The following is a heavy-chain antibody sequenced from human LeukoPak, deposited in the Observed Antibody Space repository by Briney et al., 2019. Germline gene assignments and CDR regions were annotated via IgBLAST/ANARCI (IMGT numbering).Heavy chain of an antibody. Sequence: SETLSLTCAVYGGSFSGYYWSWIRQPPGKGLEWIGEINHSGSTNYNPSLKSRVTISVDTSKNQFSLKLSSVTAADTAVYYCARELGYAVISFDYWGQGTVVTVSS. CDR2: INHSGST. CDR3: ARELGYAVISFDY. J-gene: IGHJ4*02. V-gene: IGHV4-34*01. D-gene: IGHD2-21*01. CDR1: GGSFSGYY.